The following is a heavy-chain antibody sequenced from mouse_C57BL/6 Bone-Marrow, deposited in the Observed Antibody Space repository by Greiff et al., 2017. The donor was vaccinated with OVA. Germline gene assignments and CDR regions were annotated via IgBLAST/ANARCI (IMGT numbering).Heavy chain of an antibody. J-gene: IGHJ3*01. CDR3: ARNWGWFAY. CDR2: IIPNNGGT. CDR1: GYTFTGYW. Sequence: VQLQQSGAELMKPGASVKLSCKATGYTFTGYWIEWVKQSHGKSLEWIGDIIPNNGGTSYNQKFKGKATLTVYTSSSTAYMELRSLTSEDSAVYYCARNWGWFAYWGQGTLVTVSA. V-gene: IGHV1-18*01. D-gene: IGHD4-1*01.